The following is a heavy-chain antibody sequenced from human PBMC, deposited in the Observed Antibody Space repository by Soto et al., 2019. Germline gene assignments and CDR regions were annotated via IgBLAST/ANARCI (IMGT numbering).Heavy chain of an antibody. V-gene: IGHV3-74*01. D-gene: IGHD5-12*01. J-gene: IGHJ3*02. Sequence: EVQLVESGGGLAQPGGSLRLSCAASGFTFSSSWMHWVRQAPGKGLVWVSRIKSDGSRTSYADSVKGRFTISRDNAKNTLYLQTRSVRDEDTAVYYCARDRSGYNGVVSPHDALDIWGQGTMVT. CDR2: IKSDGSRT. CDR1: GFTFSSSW. CDR3: ARDRSGYNGVVSPHDALDI.